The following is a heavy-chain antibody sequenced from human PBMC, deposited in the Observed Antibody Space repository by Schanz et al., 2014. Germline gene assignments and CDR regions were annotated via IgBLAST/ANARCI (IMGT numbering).Heavy chain of an antibody. D-gene: IGHD1-26*01. CDR1: RFTISRNP. Sequence: QVHLVESGGGVVQPGRSLRLSCTGSRFTISRNPIHWVRQAPGKGLEWVALISYDGSSKNHADSVQGRFTISRDNSKNALYLQMDSLRAEDTAVYYCARDSGSHYLVDYWGQGTLVTVSS. CDR2: ISYDGSSK. V-gene: IGHV3-30*04. CDR3: ARDSGSHYLVDY. J-gene: IGHJ4*02.